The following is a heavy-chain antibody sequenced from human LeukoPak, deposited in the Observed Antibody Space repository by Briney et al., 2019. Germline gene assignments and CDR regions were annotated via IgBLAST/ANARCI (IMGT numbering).Heavy chain of an antibody. V-gene: IGHV4-59*01. CDR2: IYYSGST. D-gene: IGHD6-13*01. CDR3: ARSRGYFDY. CDR1: GGSISSYY. J-gene: IGHJ4*02. Sequence: SETLSLTRTVSGGSISSYYWSWIRQPPGKGLEWIGYIYYSGSTNYNPSLKSRVTISVDTSKNQFSLKLSSVTAADTALYYCARSRGYFDYWGQGTLVTVSS.